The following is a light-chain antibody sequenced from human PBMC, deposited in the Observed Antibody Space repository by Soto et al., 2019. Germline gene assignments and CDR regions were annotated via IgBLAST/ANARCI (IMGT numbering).Light chain of an antibody. CDR1: QSVSSSY. CDR2: GTS. J-gene: IGKJ1*01. V-gene: IGKV3-20*01. Sequence: EIVLTQSPGTLSLSPGERATLSCRASQSVSSSYLAWFQQKPGQAPRLLIYGTSSRATGIPDRFSASGSGTDFTLTISGLEPEDFAVYYCQQYGSSPTWTFGQGTKVDIK. CDR3: QQYGSSPTWT.